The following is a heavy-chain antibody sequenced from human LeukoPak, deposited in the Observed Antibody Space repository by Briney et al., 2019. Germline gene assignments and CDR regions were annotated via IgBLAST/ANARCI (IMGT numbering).Heavy chain of an antibody. CDR2: IKQDGSEK. D-gene: IGHD6-19*01. CDR1: GITFSSFW. J-gene: IGHJ4*02. Sequence: GGSLRLSCAVSGITFSSFWMSWVRQAPGKGLEWVANIKQDGSEKYYVDSVKGRFTISRDNAKNSVYLQMNSLRAEDTAVYYCARDEGYSSGWSYLDYWGQGTLVTVSS. CDR3: ARDEGYSSGWSYLDY. V-gene: IGHV3-7*01.